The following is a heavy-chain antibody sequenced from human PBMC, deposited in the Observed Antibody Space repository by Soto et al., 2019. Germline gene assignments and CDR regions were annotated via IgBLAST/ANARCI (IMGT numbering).Heavy chain of an antibody. CDR2: TYYRSKWYN. J-gene: IGHJ6*02. D-gene: IGHD6-19*01. CDR3: VRSRVFIAVAGMATYYYYYGMDV. V-gene: IGHV6-1*01. Sequence: SQTLSLTCAISGDSVSSDSAAWNWIRQSPSRGLEWLGRTYYRSKWYNDYAVSVKGRITINPDTSKNHFSLQLNSVTPEDTAVYYCVRSRVFIAVAGMATYYYYYGMDVWGQGTTVTVSS. CDR1: GDSVSSDSAA.